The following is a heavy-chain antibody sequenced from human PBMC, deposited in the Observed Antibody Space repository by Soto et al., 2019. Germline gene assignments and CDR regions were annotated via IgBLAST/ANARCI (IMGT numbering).Heavy chain of an antibody. J-gene: IGHJ6*02. V-gene: IGHV4-34*01. Sequence: LSETLSLTCAVYGGSFSGYYWSWIRQPPGKGLEWIGEINHSGSTNYNPSLKSRVAISVDTSKNQFSLKLSSVTAADTAVYYCARAPLGGVETSSPLPYYYGMDVWGQGTTVTVSS. CDR2: INHSGST. D-gene: IGHD3-16*01. CDR3: ARAPLGGVETSSPLPYYYGMDV. CDR1: GGSFSGYY.